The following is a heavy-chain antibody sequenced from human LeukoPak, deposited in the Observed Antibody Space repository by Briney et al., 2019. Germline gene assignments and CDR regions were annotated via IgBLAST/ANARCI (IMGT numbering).Heavy chain of an antibody. CDR2: FDPEDGET. J-gene: IGHJ4*02. Sequence: ASVKVSCKVSGYTLTELSMHWVRQAPGKGLEWMGGFDPEDGETIYAQKFQGRVTVTEDTSTDTAYMELSSLRSEDTAVYYCATSGRGVGAPDFDYWGQGTLVTVSS. CDR3: ATSGRGVGAPDFDY. CDR1: GYTLTELS. V-gene: IGHV1-24*01. D-gene: IGHD1-26*01.